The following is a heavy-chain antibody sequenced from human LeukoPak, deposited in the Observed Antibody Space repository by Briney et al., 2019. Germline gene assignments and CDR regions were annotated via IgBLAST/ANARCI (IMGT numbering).Heavy chain of an antibody. CDR2: INHSGST. Sequence: SETLSLTCAVYGGSFSGYYWSWIRQPPGKGLEWIGEINHSGSTNYNPSLKSRVTISVDTSKNQFSLKLSSVTAADTAVYYCARDSIEAVDYWGQGTLVTVPS. CDR1: GGSFSGYY. V-gene: IGHV4-34*01. CDR3: ARDSIEAVDY. J-gene: IGHJ4*02. D-gene: IGHD3-22*01.